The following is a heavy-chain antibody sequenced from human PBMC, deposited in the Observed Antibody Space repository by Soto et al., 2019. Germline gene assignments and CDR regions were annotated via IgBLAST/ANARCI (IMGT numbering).Heavy chain of an antibody. CDR1: GYSFTSYW. CDR3: ATTPGYCSGGSCSQTV. V-gene: IGHV5-51*01. CDR2: IYPGDSDT. D-gene: IGHD2-15*01. J-gene: IGHJ1*01. Sequence: PGESRKISCKGSGYSFTSYWIGWVRQMPGKGLEWMGIIYPGDSDTRYSPSFQGQVTISADKSISTAYLQWSSLKASDTAMYYCATTPGYCSGGSCSQTVCGQGTLVTVSS.